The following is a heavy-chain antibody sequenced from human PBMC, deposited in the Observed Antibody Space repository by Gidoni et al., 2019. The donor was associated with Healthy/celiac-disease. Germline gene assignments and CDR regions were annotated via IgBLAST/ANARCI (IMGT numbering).Heavy chain of an antibody. CDR2: ISYDGSNK. CDR1: GFTFSSYA. V-gene: IGHV3-30-3*01. Sequence: QVQLLESWGGVVQPGRSLRLSCAASGFTFSSYAMHWVRQAPGKGLEGVAVISYDGSNKYYADSVKGRFTISRDNSKNTLYLQMNSLRAEDTAVYYCARDEDYGSGSYYSLDYWGQGTLVTVSS. J-gene: IGHJ4*02. CDR3: ARDEDYGSGSYYSLDY. D-gene: IGHD3-10*01.